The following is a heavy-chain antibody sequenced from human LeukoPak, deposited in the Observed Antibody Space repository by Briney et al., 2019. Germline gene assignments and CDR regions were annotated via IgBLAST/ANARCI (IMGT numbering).Heavy chain of an antibody. V-gene: IGHV3-7*01. J-gene: IGHJ1*01. CDR2: IKQDGSEK. CDR1: GFTFSSYW. CDR3: ASLILRYFQH. Sequence: GGSLRLSCAASGFTFSSYWMSWVRHAPGKGLEWVANIKQDGSEKYYVDCVKARFTISRHNAKNSLYLQMNSLRAEDTAVYYCASLILRYFQHWGQGTLVTVSS.